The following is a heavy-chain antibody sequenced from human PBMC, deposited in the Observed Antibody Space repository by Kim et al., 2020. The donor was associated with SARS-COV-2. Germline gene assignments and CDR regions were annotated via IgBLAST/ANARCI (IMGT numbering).Heavy chain of an antibody. V-gene: IGHV3-30*04. CDR2: ISYDGSNK. Sequence: GGSLRLSCAASGFTFSSYAMHWVRQAPGKGLEWVAVISYDGSNKYYADSVKGRFTISRDNSKNTLYLQMNSLRAEDTAVYYCARLPGPDSSGYNFDYWGQGTLVTVSS. CDR3: ARLPGPDSSGYNFDY. CDR1: GFTFSSYA. J-gene: IGHJ4*02. D-gene: IGHD3-22*01.